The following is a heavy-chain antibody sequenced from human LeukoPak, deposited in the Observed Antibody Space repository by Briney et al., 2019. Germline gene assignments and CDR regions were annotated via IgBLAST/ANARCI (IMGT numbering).Heavy chain of an antibody. D-gene: IGHD1-26*01. Sequence: GASVKVSCKASGYTFTGYYMHWVRQAPGQGLEWMGWISAYNGNTNYAQKLQGRVTMTTDTSTSTAYMELRSLRSDDTAVYYCARDFGGSSVLDYWGQGTLVTVSS. CDR3: ARDFGGSSVLDY. V-gene: IGHV1-18*04. CDR1: GYTFTGYY. CDR2: ISAYNGNT. J-gene: IGHJ4*02.